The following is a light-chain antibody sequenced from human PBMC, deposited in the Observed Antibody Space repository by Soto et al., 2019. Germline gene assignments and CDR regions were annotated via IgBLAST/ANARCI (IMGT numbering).Light chain of an antibody. CDR1: SSDIGDHYY. J-gene: IGLJ2*01. Sequence: QSALTQPPSASGSPGQSVTISCTGSSSDIGDHYYVSWYQQHPGKAPKLIIYEVTNRPSGVSNRFSGSKSGNTASLTVSGLQAEDEADYYCSSYTTTSTVVFGGGTKLTVL. V-gene: IGLV2-14*01. CDR2: EVT. CDR3: SSYTTTSTVV.